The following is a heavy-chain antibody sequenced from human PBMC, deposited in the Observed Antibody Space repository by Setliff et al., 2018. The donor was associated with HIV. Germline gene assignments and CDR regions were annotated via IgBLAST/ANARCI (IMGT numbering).Heavy chain of an antibody. V-gene: IGHV4-39*07. CDR1: GGSINSSSYY. Sequence: SETLSLTCTVSGGSINSSSYYWGWIRQPPGKGLDWIGSISYSGGIYYNPSLKSRVTLSIDTSKNQFSLRLTFLAAADTAVYYCARAYYYYYMDVWGKGTTVTVSS. J-gene: IGHJ6*03. CDR3: ARAYYYYYMDV. CDR2: ISYSGGI.